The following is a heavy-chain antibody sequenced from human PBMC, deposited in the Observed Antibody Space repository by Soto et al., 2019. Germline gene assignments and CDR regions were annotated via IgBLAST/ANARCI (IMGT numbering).Heavy chain of an antibody. J-gene: IGHJ4*02. CDR2: FYNSGNP. D-gene: IGHD1-26*01. V-gene: IGHV4-61*05. Sequence: PSETLPLTCSVSGGSINSRSYSWGWIRQPPGKGLEWIGTFYNSGNPNYNPSLKSRVTISVDTSKNQFSLKLTSVTAADTAVYYCARRYGGNFDYWGQGTLVTVSS. CDR3: ARRYGGNFDY. CDR1: GGSINSRSYS.